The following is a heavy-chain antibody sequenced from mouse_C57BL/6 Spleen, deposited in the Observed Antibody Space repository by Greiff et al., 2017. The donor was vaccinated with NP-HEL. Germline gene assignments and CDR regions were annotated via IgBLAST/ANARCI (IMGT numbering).Heavy chain of an antibody. D-gene: IGHD1-1*01. CDR1: GFSLSTFGMG. CDR3: ARIGRYYYGSSPDY. J-gene: IGHJ2*01. V-gene: IGHV8-8*01. CDR2: IWWDDDK. Sequence: QVQLKESGPGILQPSQTLSLTCSFSGFSLSTFGMGVGWIRQPSGKGLEWLAHIWWDDDKYYNPALKSWLTISKDTSNNPVLLKIAHVDTADTATYYCARIGRYYYGSSPDYWGQGTTLTFSS.